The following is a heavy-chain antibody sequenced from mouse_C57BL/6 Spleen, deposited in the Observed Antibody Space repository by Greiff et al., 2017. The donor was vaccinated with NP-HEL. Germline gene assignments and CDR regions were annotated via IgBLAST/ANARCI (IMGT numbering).Heavy chain of an antibody. D-gene: IGHD2-4*01. CDR3: ARDLYYDYDGRGFAY. CDR1: GFTFSSYA. V-gene: IGHV5-4*01. CDR2: ISDGGSYT. J-gene: IGHJ3*01. Sequence: EVQLVESGGGLVKPGGSLKLSCAASGFTFSSYAMSWVRQTPEKRLEWVATISDGGSYTYYPDNVKGRFTISRDNAKNNLYLQMSHLKSEDTAMYYCARDLYYDYDGRGFAYWGQGTLVTVSA.